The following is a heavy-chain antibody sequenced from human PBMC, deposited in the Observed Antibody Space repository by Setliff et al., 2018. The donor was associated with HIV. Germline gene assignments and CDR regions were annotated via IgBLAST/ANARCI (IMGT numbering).Heavy chain of an antibody. CDR2: IKSKADGGTT. CDR1: EFSFSNAW. J-gene: IGHJ6*01. D-gene: IGHD3-22*01. Sequence: GESPKISCVVSEFSFSNAWMSWVRLAPGKGLEWVGRIKSKADGGTTDYAAPVKGRFTISRDDSKETLFLQMHSLGTGDSAVYYCTTYQVHYDGSGYY. V-gene: IGHV3-15*01. CDR3: TTYQVHYDGSGYY.